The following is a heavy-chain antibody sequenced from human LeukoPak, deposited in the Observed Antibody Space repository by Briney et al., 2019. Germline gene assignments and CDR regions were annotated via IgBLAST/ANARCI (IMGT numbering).Heavy chain of an antibody. Sequence: ASVNVSCKASGGTFSSYAISWVRQAPGQGLEWMGGIIPIFGTANYAQKFQGRVTITADESTSTAYMELSSLRSEDTAVYYCARDSMQDYSFFDYWGQGTLVTVSS. CDR1: GGTFSSYA. D-gene: IGHD2-21*01. CDR3: ARDSMQDYSFFDY. CDR2: IIPIFGTA. V-gene: IGHV1-69*01. J-gene: IGHJ4*02.